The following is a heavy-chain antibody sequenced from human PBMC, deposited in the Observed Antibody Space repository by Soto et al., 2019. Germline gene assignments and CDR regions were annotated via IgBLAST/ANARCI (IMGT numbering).Heavy chain of an antibody. Sequence: PGESLKISCKGSGYSFTSYWIGWVRQMPGKGLEWMGTIYPGDSDTRYSPSFQGQVTISADKSISTAYLQWSSLKASDTAMYYCALSYDYVWGSYAFDIWGQGTMVTVSS. CDR2: IYPGDSDT. CDR1: GYSFTSYW. CDR3: ALSYDYVWGSYAFDI. D-gene: IGHD3-16*01. V-gene: IGHV5-51*01. J-gene: IGHJ3*02.